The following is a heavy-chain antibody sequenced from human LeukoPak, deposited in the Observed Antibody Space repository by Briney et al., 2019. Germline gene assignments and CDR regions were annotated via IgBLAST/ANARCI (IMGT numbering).Heavy chain of an antibody. J-gene: IGHJ3*02. CDR1: GGSISSSSYY. CDR2: IYYSGST. D-gene: IGHD1-1*01. V-gene: IGHV4-39*01. CDR3: ARHGRMAGGRGAFDI. Sequence: SETLSLTRTVSGGSISSSSYYWGWIRQPPGKGLEWIGSIYYSGSTYYNPSLKSRVTISVDTSKNQFSLKLSSVTAADTAVYYCARHGRMAGGRGAFDIWGQGTMVTVSS.